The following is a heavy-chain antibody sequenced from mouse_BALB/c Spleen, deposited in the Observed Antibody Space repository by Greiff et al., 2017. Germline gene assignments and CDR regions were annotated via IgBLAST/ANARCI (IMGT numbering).Heavy chain of an antibody. Sequence: EVKVEESGAELVKPGASVKLSCTASGFNIKDTYMHWVKQRPEQGLEWIGRIDPANGNTKYDPKFQGKATITADTSSNTAYLQLSSLTSEDTAVYYCARKLYFDVWGAGTTVTVSS. CDR2: IDPANGNT. CDR1: GFNIKDTY. V-gene: IGHV14-3*02. J-gene: IGHJ1*01. CDR3: ARKLYFDV.